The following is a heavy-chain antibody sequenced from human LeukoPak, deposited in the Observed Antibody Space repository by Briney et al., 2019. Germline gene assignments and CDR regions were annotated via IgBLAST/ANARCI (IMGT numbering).Heavy chain of an antibody. J-gene: IGHJ5*02. Sequence: PSETLSLTCAVYGGSFSGYYWSWIRQPPGKGLEWIGEINHSGSTNYNPSLKSRVTISVDTSKNQFSLKLSSVTAADTAVYYCARLKAGIDYGDYFNWFDPWGQGTLVTVSS. CDR3: ARLKAGIDYGDYFNWFDP. CDR1: GGSFSGYY. D-gene: IGHD4-17*01. CDR2: INHSGST. V-gene: IGHV4-34*01.